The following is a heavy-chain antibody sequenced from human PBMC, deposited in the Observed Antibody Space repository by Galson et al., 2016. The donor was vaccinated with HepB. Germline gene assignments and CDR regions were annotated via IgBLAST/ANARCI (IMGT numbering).Heavy chain of an antibody. CDR3: AKGLNWFDP. CDR1: GFTFSSYA. V-gene: IGHV3-23*01. J-gene: IGHJ5*02. Sequence: SLRLSCAASGFTFSSYAMSWVRQAPGKGLEWVSSISASGGSTYHADFVKGRFTISRDNSKNTLYLQMNSLRAEDTAVYYCAKGLNWFDPWGQGTLVTVSS. CDR2: ISASGGST.